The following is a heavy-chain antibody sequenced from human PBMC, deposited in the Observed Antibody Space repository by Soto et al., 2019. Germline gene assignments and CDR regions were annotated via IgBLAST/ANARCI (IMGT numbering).Heavy chain of an antibody. CDR1: GFTFTSSA. D-gene: IGHD1-26*01. V-gene: IGHV1-58*01. CDR3: AADGIVGATTTFDY. Sequence: ASVKVSCKASGFTFTSSAVQWVRQARGQRLEWIGWIVVGSGNTNYAQKFQERVTITRDMSTSTAYMELSSLRSEDTAMYYCAADGIVGATTTFDYWGQGTLVTVSS. J-gene: IGHJ4*02. CDR2: IVVGSGNT.